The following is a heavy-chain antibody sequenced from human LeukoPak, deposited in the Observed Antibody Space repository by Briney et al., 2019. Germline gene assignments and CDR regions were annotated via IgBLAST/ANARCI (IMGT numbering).Heavy chain of an antibody. Sequence: SVKVSCKASGATFNSYVFSWVRQAPGQGLEWLGGIIPVSGTANYAQKFQGRVTIRTDEYTRTAYLELSSLRSEDSAVYYCATSVAKGRGIAARRRARYYMDVWGKGTTVTVSS. V-gene: IGHV1-69*05. CDR1: GATFNSYV. CDR2: IIPVSGTA. J-gene: IGHJ6*03. D-gene: IGHD6-6*01. CDR3: ATSVAKGRGIAARRRARYYMDV.